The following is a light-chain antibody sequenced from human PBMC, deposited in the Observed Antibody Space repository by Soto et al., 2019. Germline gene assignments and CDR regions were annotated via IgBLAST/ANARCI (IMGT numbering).Light chain of an antibody. Sequence: EIVLTQSPVTLSLSPGDRATLSCRASQSVGSYFAWYQQKPGPAPRLLIYDASSRATGIPARFSGSGSGTAFTLTISSLEPEDFAVYYCQQRSDWPSTFGGGTRVEIK. CDR3: QQRSDWPST. J-gene: IGKJ4*01. V-gene: IGKV3-11*01. CDR2: DAS. CDR1: QSVGSY.